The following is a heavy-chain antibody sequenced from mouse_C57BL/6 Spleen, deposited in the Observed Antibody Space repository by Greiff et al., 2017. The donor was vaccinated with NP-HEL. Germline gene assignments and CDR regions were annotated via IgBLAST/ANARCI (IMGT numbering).Heavy chain of an antibody. J-gene: IGHJ3*01. Sequence: QVQLQQPGAELVKPGASVKLSCKASGYTFTSYWMHWVKQRPGQGLEWIGMIHPNSGSTNYNEKFKSKATLTVDKSSSTAYMQLSSLTSEDSAVYYCARRALHGSSRAWFAYWGQGTLVTVSA. V-gene: IGHV1-64*01. D-gene: IGHD1-1*01. CDR2: IHPNSGST. CDR1: GYTFTSYW. CDR3: ARRALHGSSRAWFAY.